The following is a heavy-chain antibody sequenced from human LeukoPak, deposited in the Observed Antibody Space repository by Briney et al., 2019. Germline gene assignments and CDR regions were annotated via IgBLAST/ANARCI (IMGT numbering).Heavy chain of an antibody. V-gene: IGHV4-4*02. CDR3: AKEEQQLADYGMDV. Sequence: SGTLSLTCAVSGGSISSSNWWSWVRQPPGKGLEWIGEIYHSGSTNYNPSLKSQVTISVDKSKNQFSLKLSSVTAADTAVYYCAKEEQQLADYGMDVWGQGTTVTVSS. CDR2: IYHSGST. D-gene: IGHD6-13*01. CDR1: GGSISSSNW. J-gene: IGHJ6*02.